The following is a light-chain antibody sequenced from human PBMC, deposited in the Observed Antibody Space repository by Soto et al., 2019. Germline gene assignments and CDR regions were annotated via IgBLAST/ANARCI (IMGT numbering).Light chain of an antibody. CDR2: DAS. V-gene: IGKV3-11*01. J-gene: IGKJ4*01. CDR1: QSVSSY. CDR3: QQRSNWPPLT. Sequence: EIVLTQSPATLSLSPGERATLSCRASQSVSSYLAWYQQKPGQAPRLLIYDASNRATCIPARFSGSGSGTDFTLTISSLEPEDFAVYYCQQRSNWPPLTFGGATKVEIK.